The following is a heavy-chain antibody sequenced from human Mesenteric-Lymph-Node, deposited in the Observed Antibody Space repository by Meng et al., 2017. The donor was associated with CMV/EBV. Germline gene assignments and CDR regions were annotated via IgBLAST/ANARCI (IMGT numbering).Heavy chain of an antibody. CDR1: TFTRYG. J-gene: IGHJ1*01. D-gene: IGHD2-2*01. Sequence: TFTRYGISWVRQAPGQGLEWMGRIIPILGIANYAQKFQGRVTITADKSTSTAYMELSGLRSDDSAEYYCARSGYCTTTICLEYFQLWGQGTLVTVSS. CDR2: IIPILGIA. V-gene: IGHV1-69*04. CDR3: ARSGYCTTTICLEYFQL.